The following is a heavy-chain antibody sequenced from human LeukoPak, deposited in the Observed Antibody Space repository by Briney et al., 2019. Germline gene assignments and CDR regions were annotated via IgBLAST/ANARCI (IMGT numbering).Heavy chain of an antibody. D-gene: IGHD1-1*01. Sequence: SVKVSCKASGGTFSSYAISWVRQAPGQGLEWMGRIIPIFGTANYAQKFQGRVTITTDESTSTAYMELSGLRSDETAVYCCGGGRYNRSCGGVDYWGQGTLVTVSS. CDR3: GGGRYNRSCGGVDY. CDR2: IIPIFGTA. J-gene: IGHJ4*02. CDR1: GGTFSSYA. V-gene: IGHV1-69*05.